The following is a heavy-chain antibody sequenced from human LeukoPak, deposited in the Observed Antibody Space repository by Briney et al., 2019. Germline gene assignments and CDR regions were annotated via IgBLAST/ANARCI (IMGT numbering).Heavy chain of an antibody. D-gene: IGHD2-21*02. J-gene: IGHJ3*02. V-gene: IGHV4-4*07. CDR1: GDSISTYY. CDR2: IYTSGST. CDR3: ASLPGGDSSSVVAFDI. Sequence: SETLSLTCAVSGDSISTYYWSWLRQPAGKGLEWLGRIYTSGSTNYNPSRKSPVTMSVDTSKNQFSLNLRSVAAADTAVYYCASLPGGDSSSVVAFDIWGQGTMITVSS.